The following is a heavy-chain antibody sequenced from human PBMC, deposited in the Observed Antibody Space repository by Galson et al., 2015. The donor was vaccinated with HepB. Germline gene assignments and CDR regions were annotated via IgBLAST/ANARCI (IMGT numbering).Heavy chain of an antibody. J-gene: IGHJ6*03. CDR1: GFTFSSYG. CDR3: ARDSRDALPYYYYYMDV. CDR2: ISYDGST. V-gene: IGHV3-30*03. Sequence: SLRLSCAASGFTFSSYGMHWVRQAPGKGLEWVAVISYDGSTYYADSVKGRFTISRDNSKNTLYLQMNSLRAEDTAVYYCARDSRDALPYYYYYMDVWGKGTTVTVSS.